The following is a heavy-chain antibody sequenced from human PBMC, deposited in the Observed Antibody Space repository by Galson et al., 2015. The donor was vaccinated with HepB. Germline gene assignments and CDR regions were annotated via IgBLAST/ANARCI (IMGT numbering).Heavy chain of an antibody. D-gene: IGHD2-15*01. CDR2: INAADGKT. CDR3: ARSPPQHCSGGTCYSGDYALDV. Sequence: SVKVSCKASGYSFITYTIHWVRQAPGHSLDWMGWINAADGKTKYSQKFQGRVTVTRDTSAGTVHMELSSLRSEDTAVYFCARSPPQHCSGGTCYSGDYALDVWGQGTTVFVS. V-gene: IGHV1-3*01. J-gene: IGHJ6*02. CDR1: GYSFITYT.